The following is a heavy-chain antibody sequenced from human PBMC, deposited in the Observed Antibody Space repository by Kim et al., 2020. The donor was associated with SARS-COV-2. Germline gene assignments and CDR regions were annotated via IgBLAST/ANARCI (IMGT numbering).Heavy chain of an antibody. CDR2: IRWDGGNT. V-gene: IGHV3-43*01. J-gene: IGHJ6*02. CDR1: GFTFSDYA. CDR3: ARHLRAGAGEFYD. Sequence: GGSLRLSCAASGFTFSDYAMHWVRQAPGKGLEWVSLIRWDGGNTYYADSVKGRFTISRDNSKNSLYLQMNSLRTEDTAVYYCARHLRAGAGEFYDWGHG. D-gene: IGHD6-13*01.